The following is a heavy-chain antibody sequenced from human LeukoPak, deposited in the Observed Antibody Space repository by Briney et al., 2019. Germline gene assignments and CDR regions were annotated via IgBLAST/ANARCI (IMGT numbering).Heavy chain of an antibody. CDR1: GFTFSDYY. CDR3: ASGFEDYYDSSGYYSY. Sequence: PWGSLRLSCAASGFTFSDYYMSWIRQAPGKGLEWVSYISSSGSTIYYADSVKGRFTISRDNAKNSLYLQMNSLRAEDMAVYYCASGFEDYYDSSGYYSYWGQGTLVTVSS. V-gene: IGHV3-11*01. CDR2: ISSSGSTI. D-gene: IGHD3-22*01. J-gene: IGHJ4*02.